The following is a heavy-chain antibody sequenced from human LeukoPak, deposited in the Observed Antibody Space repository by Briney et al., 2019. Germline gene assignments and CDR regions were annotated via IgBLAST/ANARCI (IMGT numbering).Heavy chain of an antibody. Sequence: SETLSLTCAVYGGSFSGYYWSWIRQPPGKGLEWIGEINHSGSTNYNPSLKSRVTISVDTSKNQFSLKLSSVTAADTAVYYCARGAVPAAIYYWGQGTLVTVSS. D-gene: IGHD2-2*02. CDR1: GGSFSGYY. CDR3: ARGAVPAAIYY. V-gene: IGHV4-34*01. CDR2: INHSGST. J-gene: IGHJ4*02.